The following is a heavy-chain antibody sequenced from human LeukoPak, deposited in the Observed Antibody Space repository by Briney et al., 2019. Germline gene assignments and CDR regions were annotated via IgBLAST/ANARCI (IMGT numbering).Heavy chain of an antibody. V-gene: IGHV3-9*01. CDR2: ISWNSDDI. Sequence: GGSLRLSCEVSGFVFDDYAMHWVRHSPGKGLEWVSGISWNSDDIDYADSVKGRFTISRDNARNSLYLQMKSLRPEDTAFYYCVKAHRGANTWNYFDSWGQGTLVTVSS. CDR3: VKAHRGANTWNYFDS. D-gene: IGHD1-7*01. CDR1: GFVFDDYA. J-gene: IGHJ5*01.